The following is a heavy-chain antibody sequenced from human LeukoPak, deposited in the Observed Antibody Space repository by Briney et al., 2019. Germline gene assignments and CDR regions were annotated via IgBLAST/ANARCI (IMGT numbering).Heavy chain of an antibody. J-gene: IGHJ2*01. Sequence: GGSLRLSCAASGFTFSGYWMHWVRQVPGNGLVWVSRITGDGSSTTYADSVKGRFTISRDNAKNTVFLQMISLRAEDTAVYYCARDTGWYFDLWGRGALVTVSS. CDR3: ARDTGWYFDL. V-gene: IGHV3-74*01. CDR2: ITGDGSST. D-gene: IGHD4-17*01. CDR1: GFTFSGYW.